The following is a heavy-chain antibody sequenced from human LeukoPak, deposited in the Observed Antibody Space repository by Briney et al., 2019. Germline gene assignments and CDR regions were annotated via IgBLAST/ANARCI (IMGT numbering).Heavy chain of an antibody. J-gene: IGHJ3*02. CDR2: IIPIFGTA. Sequence: SVKVSCKASGGTFSSYAISWVRQAPGQGLEWMGRIIPIFGTANYAQKFQGRVTITTDESTSTAYMELSSLRSEDTAVYYCAKDSNYDFWSGSPGAFDIWGQGTMVTVSS. D-gene: IGHD3-3*01. CDR3: AKDSNYDFWSGSPGAFDI. V-gene: IGHV1-69*05. CDR1: GGTFSSYA.